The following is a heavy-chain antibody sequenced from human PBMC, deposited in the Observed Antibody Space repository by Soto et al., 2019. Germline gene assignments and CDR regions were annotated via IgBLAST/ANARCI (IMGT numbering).Heavy chain of an antibody. CDR3: AKVSSSWRHFDY. J-gene: IGHJ4*02. CDR1: GFTFSRNA. V-gene: IGHV3-23*01. D-gene: IGHD6-13*01. Sequence: PGGSLRLSXADSGFTFSRNAMSWVRQAPGKGLEWVSAMSGSGTSTYYADSVKGRFTISRDNSKNALYLQMNSLRAEDTAVYFCAKVSSSWRHFDYWGQGTLVTVSS. CDR2: MSGSGTST.